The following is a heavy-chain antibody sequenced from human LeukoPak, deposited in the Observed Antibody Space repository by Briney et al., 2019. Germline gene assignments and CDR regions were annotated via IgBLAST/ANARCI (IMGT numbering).Heavy chain of an antibody. V-gene: IGHV3-23*01. CDR2: ISGSGGST. CDR3: AKDTHYGGNTQLTFDP. CDR1: GFTFSSYA. J-gene: IGHJ5*02. Sequence: HAGGSLRLSCAASGFTFSSYAMSWVRQAPGKGLEWVSAISGSGGSTYYADSVKGRFTISRDNSKNTLYLQMNSLRAEDTAVYYCAKDTHYGGNTQLTFDPWGQGTLVTVSS. D-gene: IGHD4-23*01.